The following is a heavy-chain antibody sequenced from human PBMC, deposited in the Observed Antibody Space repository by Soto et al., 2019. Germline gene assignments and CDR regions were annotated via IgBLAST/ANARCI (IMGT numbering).Heavy chain of an antibody. Sequence: EVQLVESGGGLVQPGGSLRLSCAASGFTFSSYGMHWVRQATGKGLEWVSAIGTAGDTYYPGSVKGRFTISRENAKNSLYLQMNSLRPGDTAVYYCARGGGRVATPWFDPWGQGTLVTVSS. CDR3: ARGGGRVATPWFDP. CDR1: GFTFSSYG. V-gene: IGHV3-13*04. J-gene: IGHJ5*02. D-gene: IGHD5-12*01. CDR2: IGTAGDT.